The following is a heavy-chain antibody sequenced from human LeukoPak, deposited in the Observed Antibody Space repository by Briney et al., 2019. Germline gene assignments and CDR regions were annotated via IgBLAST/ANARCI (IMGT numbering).Heavy chain of an antibody. V-gene: IGHV4-59*01. CDR3: AISIAAAGSPFDY. Sequence: PSETLSLICTASGASISSYYWSWIRQPPGKGLEWIGYIYYGGSTNYNPSLKSRVTISVDTSKNQFSLKLSSVTAADTAVYYCAISIAAAGSPFDYWGQGTLVTVSS. J-gene: IGHJ4*02. D-gene: IGHD6-13*01. CDR2: IYYGGST. CDR1: GASISSYY.